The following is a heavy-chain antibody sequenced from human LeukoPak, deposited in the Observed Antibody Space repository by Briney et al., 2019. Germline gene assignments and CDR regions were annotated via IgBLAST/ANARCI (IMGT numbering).Heavy chain of an antibody. CDR2: ISGDGGST. V-gene: IGHV3-43*02. J-gene: IGHJ6*03. CDR1: GFTFDDYA. Sequence: GGSLRLSCAASGFTFDDYAMHWVRQAPGKGLEWVSLISGDGGSTYYADSVKGRFTISRDNAKNSLYLQMNSLRAEDTAVYYCARDPIDGYYYYYMDVWGKGTTVTVSS. CDR3: ARDPIDGYYYYYMDV. D-gene: IGHD5-24*01.